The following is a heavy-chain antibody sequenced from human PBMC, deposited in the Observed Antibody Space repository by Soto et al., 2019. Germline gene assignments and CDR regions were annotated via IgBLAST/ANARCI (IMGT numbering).Heavy chain of an antibody. J-gene: IGHJ5*02. CDR3: ARAQSSGYVRGWFDP. D-gene: IGHD3-22*01. CDR2: IYYSGST. Sequence: SETLSLTCTVSGGSVSSGSYYWSWIRQHPGKGLEWIGYIYYSGSTNYNPSLKSRVTISVDTSKNQFSLKLSAVTAADTAVYYCARAQSSGYVRGWFDPWGQGTLVTVSS. CDR1: GGSVSSGSYY. V-gene: IGHV4-61*01.